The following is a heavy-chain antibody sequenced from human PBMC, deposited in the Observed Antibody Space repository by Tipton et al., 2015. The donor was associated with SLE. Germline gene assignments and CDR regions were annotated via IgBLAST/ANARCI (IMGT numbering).Heavy chain of an antibody. V-gene: IGHV4-4*08. Sequence: LRLSCAASGFTFSNAWMSWVRQAPGKGLEWVGHVYTGGATTYNPSLESRVTISLDTSKNHFSLYLTSVTAADTAVYYCARSEGFQLLFQFLEHWGQGTPVTVSS. J-gene: IGHJ1*01. CDR1: GFTFSNAW. D-gene: IGHD3-16*02. CDR3: ARSEGFQLLFQFLEH. CDR2: VYTGGAT.